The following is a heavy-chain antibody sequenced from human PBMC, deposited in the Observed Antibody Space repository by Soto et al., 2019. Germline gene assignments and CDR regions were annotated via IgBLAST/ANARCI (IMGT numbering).Heavy chain of an antibody. J-gene: IGHJ6*02. V-gene: IGHV1-58*01. CDR1: GFTFTRSA. D-gene: IGHD1-1*01. CDR3: AATGRVKGYYYGVDV. CDR2: IVVDSGNT. Sequence: ASVKVSCKASGFTFTRSAVQWVRQARGQRLEWIGWIVVDSGNTIYAQKFQERVTITRDMSTSTLYMELHSMASEDTAVDYCAATGRVKGYYYGVDVWGQGTTVTVSS.